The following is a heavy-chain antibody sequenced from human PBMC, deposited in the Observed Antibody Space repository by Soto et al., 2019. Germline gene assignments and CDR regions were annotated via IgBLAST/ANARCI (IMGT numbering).Heavy chain of an antibody. CDR3: AIYLDTGYSYGMDV. CDR2: ISYDGSNK. D-gene: IGHD1-20*01. J-gene: IGHJ6*02. Sequence: GGSLILSCAASGFTFSRYAMHWVRQAPGKGLERVAVISYDGSNKYYADSVKGRFTISRDNSKNTLYLQMNSLRAEDTAVYYCAIYLDTGYSYGMDVWAQRTTVPVS. CDR1: GFTFSRYA. V-gene: IGHV3-30-3*01.